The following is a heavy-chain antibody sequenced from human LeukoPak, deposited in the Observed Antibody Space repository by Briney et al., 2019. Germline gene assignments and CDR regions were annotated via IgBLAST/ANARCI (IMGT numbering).Heavy chain of an antibody. CDR3: AKPRGSYSGSYFSSGDFDY. CDR1: GFTFTNYG. CDR2: ISGSGGST. Sequence: PGGSPRLSCTASGFTFTNYGMSWVRQAPGKGLEWVSTISGSGGSTDYADSVKGRFTISRDNSKNTLYLQMNSLRAEDAAVYYCAKPRGSYSGSYFSSGDFDYWGQGTLVTVSS. J-gene: IGHJ4*02. V-gene: IGHV3-23*01. D-gene: IGHD1-26*01.